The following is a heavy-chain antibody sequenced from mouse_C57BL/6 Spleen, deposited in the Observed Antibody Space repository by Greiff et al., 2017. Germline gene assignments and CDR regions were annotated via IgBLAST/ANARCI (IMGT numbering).Heavy chain of an antibody. CDR3: ARFYYYGSSDY. J-gene: IGHJ2*01. Sequence: VQLQQSGPELVKPGASVKMSCKASGYTFTDYNMHWVKQSHGKSLEWIGYINPNNGGTSYHQKFKGKATWTVNKSSSTAYMELRGLTSEDSAVYYCARFYYYGSSDYWGQGTTLTVAS. V-gene: IGHV1-22*01. CDR1: GYTFTDYN. D-gene: IGHD1-1*01. CDR2: INPNNGGT.